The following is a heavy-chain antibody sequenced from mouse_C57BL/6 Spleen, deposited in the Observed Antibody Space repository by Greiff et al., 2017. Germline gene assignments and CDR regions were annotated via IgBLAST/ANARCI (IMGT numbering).Heavy chain of an antibody. V-gene: IGHV3-6*01. CDR2: ISYDGSN. CDR1: GYSITSGYY. CDR3: ANYYDYDRYYFDY. J-gene: IGHJ2*01. Sequence: DVKLQESGPGLVKPSQSLSLTCSVTGYSITSGYYWNWIRQFPGNKLEWMGYISYDGSNNYNPSLKNRISITRDTSKNQFFLKLNSVTTEDTATYYCANYYDYDRYYFDYWGQGTTLTVSS. D-gene: IGHD2-4*01.